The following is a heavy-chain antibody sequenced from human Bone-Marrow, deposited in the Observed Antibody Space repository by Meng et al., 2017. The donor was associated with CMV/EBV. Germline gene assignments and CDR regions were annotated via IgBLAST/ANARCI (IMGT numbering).Heavy chain of an antibody. J-gene: IGHJ4*02. CDR2: INPNPNRGDT. D-gene: IGHD3-22*01. V-gene: IGHV1-2*02. CDR1: GYTFIGYY. Sequence: ASVKVSCKASGYTFIGYYMHWVRQVPGQGLEWMGWINPNPNRGDTKYGQKFQGRVTMTSDTSLSTAYMELSRLRSDDTAVYYCAREGQYYYDSSGSFDYWGQGTLVTVSS. CDR3: AREGQYYYDSSGSFDY.